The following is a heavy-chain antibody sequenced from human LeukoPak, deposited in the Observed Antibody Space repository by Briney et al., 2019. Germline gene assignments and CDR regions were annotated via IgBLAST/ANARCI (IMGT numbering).Heavy chain of an antibody. CDR1: GFTFSSYA. CDR3: AKGRRRYSSSWYSFDY. V-gene: IGHV3-23*01. CDR2: ISGSGGST. D-gene: IGHD6-13*01. J-gene: IGHJ4*02. Sequence: PGGSLRLSCAASGFTFSSYAMSWVRQAPGKGLEWVSAISGSGGSTYYADSVKGRFTISRDNSKNTLYLQMNSLRAEDTAVYYCAKGRRRYSSSWYSFDYWGQGTLVTVSS.